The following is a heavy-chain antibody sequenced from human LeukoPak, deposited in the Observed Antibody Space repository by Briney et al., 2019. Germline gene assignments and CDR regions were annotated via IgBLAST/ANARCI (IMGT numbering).Heavy chain of an antibody. Sequence: GGSLRLSRAASGFTFSSYSMAWVRQAPGKGRGSVAYISTWSSAIDYAGSVNGRFTISRDNAMNSLSLQMNSLRAEDTAIYYCTRGVYDSSTFDNWGQGALVTVSS. V-gene: IGHV3-48*04. CDR2: ISTWSSAI. CDR3: TRGVYDSSTFDN. CDR1: GFTFSSYS. J-gene: IGHJ4*02. D-gene: IGHD6-6*01.